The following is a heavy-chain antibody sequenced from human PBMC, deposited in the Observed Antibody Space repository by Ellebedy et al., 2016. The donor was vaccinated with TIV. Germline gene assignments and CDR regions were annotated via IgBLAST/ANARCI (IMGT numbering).Heavy chain of an antibody. CDR3: ATDGGYGEYLFPQHAFVF. D-gene: IGHD4-17*01. V-gene: IGHV3-7*01. J-gene: IGHJ3*01. CDR1: GFSFSSYW. Sequence: GGSLRLSCAASGFSFSSYWMSWVRQAPGKGLEWVANIRVDGNEKYYVDSVKGRFTISRDNAKNSLYLQMNILRVEDTALYYCATDGGYGEYLFPQHAFVFWGQGTMVTVSS. CDR2: IRVDGNEK.